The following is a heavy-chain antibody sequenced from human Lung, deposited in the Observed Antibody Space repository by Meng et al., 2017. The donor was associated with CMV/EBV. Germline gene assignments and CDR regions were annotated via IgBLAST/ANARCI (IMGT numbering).Heavy chain of an antibody. CDR2: IPHRGSS. CDR1: GDPITNHNW. J-gene: IGHJ1*01. CDR3: LRRSGGSV. Sequence: QGQWRESGQALAKPSATLSLTCAVSGDPITNHNWWAWVRQPPGKGLEWIGEIPHRGSSAYNPSLKSRVSMSIDKSKNQFSLKLTSVTAADTAVYHCLRRSGGSVWGQGTLVTVSS. V-gene: IGHV4-4*02. D-gene: IGHD3-10*01.